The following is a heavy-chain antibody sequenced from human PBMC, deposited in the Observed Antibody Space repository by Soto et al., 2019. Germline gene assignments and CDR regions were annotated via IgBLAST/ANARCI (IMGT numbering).Heavy chain of an antibody. J-gene: IGHJ4*02. CDR3: ARGNQAELWFDF. CDR1: GFTVSSNY. CDR2: IYSGGST. D-gene: IGHD5-18*01. V-gene: IGHV3-53*02. Sequence: EVQLVETGGGLIQPGGSLRLSCAASGFTVSSNYMSWVRQAPGKGLEWVSVIYSGGSTYYADSVKGRFTISRDNTKNTLYLKMNSLRAEDTAVYYCARGNQAELWFDFWGQGTLVTVSS.